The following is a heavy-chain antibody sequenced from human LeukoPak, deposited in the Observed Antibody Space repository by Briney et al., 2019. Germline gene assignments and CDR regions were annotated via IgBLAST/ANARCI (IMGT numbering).Heavy chain of an antibody. CDR1: GGSISSSNW. J-gene: IGHJ3*02. V-gene: IGHV4-4*02. Sequence: PSETLSLTCAVSGGSISSSNWWSWVRQPPGKGLEWIGEIYHSGSTNYNPSLKSRVTISVDKSKNQFSLKLSSVTAADTAVYYCASSLIVWFHAFDIWGQGTMVTVSS. D-gene: IGHD2-21*01. CDR3: ASSLIVWFHAFDI. CDR2: IYHSGST.